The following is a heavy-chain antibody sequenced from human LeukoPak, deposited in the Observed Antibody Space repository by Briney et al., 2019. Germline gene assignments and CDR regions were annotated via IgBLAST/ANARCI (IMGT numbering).Heavy chain of an antibody. Sequence: AGGSLRLSCAASGITFINAWVNWVRQAPGKGLEWVGRIKSLSDGGTTEYAAPVEGRFTISRDDRKNTVYLQLNSLKMEDTAVYYCTTPLTTVTTKPFDSWGQGTLVTVSS. D-gene: IGHD4-11*01. J-gene: IGHJ4*02. CDR3: TTPLTTVTTKPFDS. CDR2: IKSLSDGGTT. CDR1: GITFINAW. V-gene: IGHV3-15*01.